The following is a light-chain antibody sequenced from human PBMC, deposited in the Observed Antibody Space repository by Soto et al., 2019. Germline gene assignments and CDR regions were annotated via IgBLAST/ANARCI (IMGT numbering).Light chain of an antibody. V-gene: IGKV1-39*01. J-gene: IGKJ1*01. CDR1: QTINKN. Sequence: DILMTQSPSSLSASVGDRVTITCRASQTINKNLNWYQQKPGQAPNLLIYSASDFQSGVPSRFSGSGSGTEFTLTISGLQPEDFAVYYCQQDNNWWTFGQGTKVEIK. CDR3: QQDNNWWT. CDR2: SAS.